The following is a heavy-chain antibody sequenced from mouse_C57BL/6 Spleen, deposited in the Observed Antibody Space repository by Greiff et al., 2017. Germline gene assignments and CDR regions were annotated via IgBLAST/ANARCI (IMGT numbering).Heavy chain of an antibody. Sequence: VKVVESGAELVKPGASVKISCKASGYAFSSYWMNWVKQRPGKGLEWIGQIYPGDGDTNYNGKFKGKATLTADKSSSTAYMQLSSLTSEDSAVYFCASGRPPLAYWGQGTLVTVSA. CDR2: IYPGDGDT. V-gene: IGHV1-80*01. J-gene: IGHJ3*01. D-gene: IGHD1-1*01. CDR1: GYAFSSYW. CDR3: ASGRPPLAY.